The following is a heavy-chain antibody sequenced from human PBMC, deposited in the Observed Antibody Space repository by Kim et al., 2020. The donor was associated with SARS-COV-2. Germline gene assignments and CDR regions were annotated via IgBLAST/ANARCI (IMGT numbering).Heavy chain of an antibody. CDR1: GGSISSSSYY. CDR3: ARQRITMILVVTNIDY. Sequence: SETLSLTCTVSGGSISSSSYYWGWIRQPPGKGLEWIGSIYYSGSTYYNPSLKSRVTISVDTSKNQFSLKLSSVTAADTAVYYCARQRITMILVVTNIDY. CDR2: IYYSGST. D-gene: IGHD3-22*01. J-gene: IGHJ4*01. V-gene: IGHV4-39*01.